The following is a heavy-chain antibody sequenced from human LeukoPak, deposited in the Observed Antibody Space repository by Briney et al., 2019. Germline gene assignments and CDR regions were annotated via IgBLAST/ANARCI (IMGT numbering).Heavy chain of an antibody. CDR1: GYTFTGYY. D-gene: IGHD3-22*01. CDR2: INPNSGGT. Sequence: GASVKVSCKASGYTFTGYYMHWVRQAPGQGLEWMGWINPNSGGTIYAQKFQGRVTMTRDTSISTAYMELSRLRSGDTAVYYCARVTGYYYENTGYYHHAFDIWGQGTMVTVSS. CDR3: ARVTGYYYENTGYYHHAFDI. V-gene: IGHV1-2*02. J-gene: IGHJ3*02.